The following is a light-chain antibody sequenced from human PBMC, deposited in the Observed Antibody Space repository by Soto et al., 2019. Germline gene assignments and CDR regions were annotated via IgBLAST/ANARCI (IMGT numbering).Light chain of an antibody. J-gene: IGLJ1*01. CDR3: SSYVGSSHFYV. V-gene: IGLV2-8*01. CDR1: SSDVGGYNF. Sequence: QSALTQPPSASGSPGQSVTISCTGTSSDVGGYNFVSWYQHHPGKAPKLLISEVVKRPSGVPDRFSGSKSGNTASLTVSGLQAEDEADYYCSSYVGSSHFYVFGTGTKLTVL. CDR2: EVV.